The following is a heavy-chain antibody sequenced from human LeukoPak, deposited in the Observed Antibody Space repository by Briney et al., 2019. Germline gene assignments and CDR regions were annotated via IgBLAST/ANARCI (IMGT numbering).Heavy chain of an antibody. D-gene: IGHD5-12*01. CDR2: IGGGNGIT. V-gene: IGHV3-23*01. Sequence: RSGGSLRLSCAASRFTFNSYAMSWVRQAPGKGLEWVSVIGGGNGITFYVGSVKGRFTISRDNSKDTLYLQMNCLRAEDTAVYYCARNENSGWGYFDYWGQGTLVTVSS. CDR1: RFTFNSYA. J-gene: IGHJ4*02. CDR3: ARNENSGWGYFDY.